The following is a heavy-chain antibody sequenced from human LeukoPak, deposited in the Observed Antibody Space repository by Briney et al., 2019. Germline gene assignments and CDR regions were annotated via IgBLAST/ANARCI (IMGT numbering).Heavy chain of an antibody. D-gene: IGHD3-22*01. Sequence: ASVKVSCKASGFTFSSYGISWVRQAPGQGLEWMGIINPSGGSTSYAQKFQGRVTMTRDMSTSTVYMELSSLRSEDTAVYYCARDRLYDSSGFYYFDYWGQGTLVTVSS. V-gene: IGHV1-46*01. CDR2: INPSGGST. J-gene: IGHJ4*02. CDR1: GFTFSSYG. CDR3: ARDRLYDSSGFYYFDY.